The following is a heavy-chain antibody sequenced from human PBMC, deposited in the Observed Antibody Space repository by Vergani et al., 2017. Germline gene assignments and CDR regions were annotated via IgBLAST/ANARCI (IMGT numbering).Heavy chain of an antibody. CDR3: ARGGNYGDYVFDY. CDR2: IYYSGST. D-gene: IGHD4-17*01. V-gene: IGHV4-39*07. J-gene: IGHJ4*02. Sequence: QVQLQESGPGLVKPSETLSLTCTVSGGSISSSSYYWGWIRQPPGKGLEWIGSIYYSGSTYYNPSLKSRVTISVDTSKNQFSLKLSSVTAADTAVYYCARGGNYGDYVFDYWGQGTLVTVSS. CDR1: GGSISSSSYY.